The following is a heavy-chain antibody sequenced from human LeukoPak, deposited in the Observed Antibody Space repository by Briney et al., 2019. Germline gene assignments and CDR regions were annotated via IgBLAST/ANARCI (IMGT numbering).Heavy chain of an antibody. D-gene: IGHD6-13*01. Sequence: SETLSLTCTVSGGSISSGGYYWSWIRQHPGKGLEWIGYIYYSGSTYYNPSLKSRVTISVDTSKNQFSLKLSSVTAADTAVYYCARESGIAAAGAFDYWGQGTLVTVSS. CDR3: ARESGIAAAGAFDY. CDR1: GGSISSGGYY. CDR2: IYYSGST. J-gene: IGHJ4*02. V-gene: IGHV4-31*03.